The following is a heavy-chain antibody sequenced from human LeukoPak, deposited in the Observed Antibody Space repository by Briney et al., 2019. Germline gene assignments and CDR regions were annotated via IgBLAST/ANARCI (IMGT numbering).Heavy chain of an antibody. Sequence: ASVKVSCKASGFAFTDYYVHWVRQAPGQGLEWMGCIKSNNGGTDYAQKFQGRVTMTRDTSINTAYVELSGLRSDDTALYYRASHRLNAWGQGTLVTVSS. CDR1: GFAFTDYY. D-gene: IGHD3-16*01. J-gene: IGHJ5*02. CDR2: IKSNNGGT. V-gene: IGHV1-2*02. CDR3: ASHRLNA.